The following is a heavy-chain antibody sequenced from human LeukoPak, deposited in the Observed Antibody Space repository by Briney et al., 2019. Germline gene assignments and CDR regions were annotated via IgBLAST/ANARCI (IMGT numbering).Heavy chain of an antibody. CDR3: ARGPAVKVTTSGFAGMDV. V-gene: IGHV3-30-3*01. D-gene: IGHD4-17*01. J-gene: IGHJ6*02. CDR2: ISYDGSNK. CDR1: GFTFSSYA. Sequence: PGGSLRLSCAASGFTFSSYAMHWVRQAPGKGLEWVAVISYDGSNKYYADSVKGRFTISRDNSKNTLYLQMNSLRAEDTAVYYCARGPAVKVTTSGFAGMDVWGQGTTVTVSS.